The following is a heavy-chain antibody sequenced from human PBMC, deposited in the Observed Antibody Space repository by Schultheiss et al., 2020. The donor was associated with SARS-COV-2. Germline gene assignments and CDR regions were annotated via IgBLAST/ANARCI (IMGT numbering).Heavy chain of an antibody. D-gene: IGHD6-6*01. CDR2: ISGSGGST. Sequence: GESLKISCAASGFTFSSYWMHWVRQAPGKGLEWVSAISGSGGSTHYADSVKGRFTISRDNAKNSLYLQMNSLRAEDTAVYYCARDGLSSSFDYWGQGTLVTVSS. CDR1: GFTFSSYW. CDR3: ARDGLSSSFDY. V-gene: IGHV3-21*01. J-gene: IGHJ4*02.